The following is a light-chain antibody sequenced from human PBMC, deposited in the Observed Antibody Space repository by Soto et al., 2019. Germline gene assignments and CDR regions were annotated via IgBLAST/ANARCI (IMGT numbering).Light chain of an antibody. J-gene: IGKJ5*01. CDR3: QQYGSSLPIT. CDR1: QSVSNNY. CDR2: GAS. Sequence: VLTQSPGTLSLSPGERATLSCRASQSVSNNYLAWYQQKPGQAPRLLIYGASSRATGIPDRFSGSGSGTDFTLTISRLEPEDVAVYYCQQYGSSLPITFGQGTRLEIK. V-gene: IGKV3-20*01.